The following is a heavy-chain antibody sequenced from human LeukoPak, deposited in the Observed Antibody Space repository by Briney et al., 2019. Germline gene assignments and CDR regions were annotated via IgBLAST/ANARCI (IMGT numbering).Heavy chain of an antibody. CDR2: IKNSGVNT. CDR1: GFIFSSFG. CDR3: AKGQQGFDY. Sequence: GGSLRLSCAASGFIFSSFGMSWVRQAPGKGLEWVSGIKNSGVNTYYADSVKGRFTISRDNSKNTLYLQMNSLRAEDTAVYYCAKGQQGFDYWGQGTLVTVSS. J-gene: IGHJ4*02. V-gene: IGHV3-23*01.